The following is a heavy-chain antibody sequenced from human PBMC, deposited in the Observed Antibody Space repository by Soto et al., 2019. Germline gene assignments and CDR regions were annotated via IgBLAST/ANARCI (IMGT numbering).Heavy chain of an antibody. V-gene: IGHV1-69*01. CDR3: ARGTSPLGPYNGGYGA. CDR2: IIPIFGTA. CDR1: GGTFSSYA. Sequence: QVQLVQSGAEVKKPGSSVKVSCKASGGTFSSYAISWVRQAPGQGLEWMGGIIPIFGTANYAQKFQGRVTITADESTSTAYMERSSLRSEDTAVYYCARGTSPLGPYNGGYGAWGQGTLVTVSS. J-gene: IGHJ4*02. D-gene: IGHD1-26*01.